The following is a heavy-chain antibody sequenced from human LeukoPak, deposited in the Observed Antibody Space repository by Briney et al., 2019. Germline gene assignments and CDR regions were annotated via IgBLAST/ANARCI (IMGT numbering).Heavy chain of an antibody. CDR3: ARDRFIPGAWDV. J-gene: IGHJ6*04. CDR2: ISSSSSYI. Sequence: GGSLRLSCAASGFTFSSYEMNWVRQAPGKGLEWVSSISSSSSYIYYADSVKGRFTISRDNAKNSLYLQMNSLRAEDTAVYYCARDRFIPGAWDVWGKGTTVTVSS. D-gene: IGHD3-3*01. CDR1: GFTFSSYE. V-gene: IGHV3-21*01.